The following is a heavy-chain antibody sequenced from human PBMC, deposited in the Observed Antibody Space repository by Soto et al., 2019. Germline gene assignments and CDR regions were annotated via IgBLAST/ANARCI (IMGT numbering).Heavy chain of an antibody. D-gene: IGHD3-22*01. CDR3: AAVTGVGYYDSSGYDALVS. CDR1: GYTLTELS. Sequence: ASVKVSCKVSGYTLTELSMHWVRQAPGKGLEWMGGFDPEDGETIYAQKFQGRVTMTEDTSTDTAYMELSSLRSEDTAVYYCAAVTGVGYYDSSGYDALVSWGQGXLVTVYS. V-gene: IGHV1-24*01. J-gene: IGHJ4*02. CDR2: FDPEDGET.